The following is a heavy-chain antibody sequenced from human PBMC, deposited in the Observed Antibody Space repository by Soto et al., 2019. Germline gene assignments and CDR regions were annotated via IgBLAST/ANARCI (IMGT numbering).Heavy chain of an antibody. CDR2: INPNSGGT. J-gene: IGHJ6*04. D-gene: IGHD3-3*01. Sequence: ASVKVSCKASGYTFTGYYMHWVRQAPGQGLEWMGWINPNSGGTNYAQKFQGRVTMTRDTSISTAYMELSRLRSDDTAVYYCARGAITIFGVGPDYYYYGMDVWGKGTTVTVSS. V-gene: IGHV1-2*02. CDR1: GYTFTGYY. CDR3: ARGAITIFGVGPDYYYYGMDV.